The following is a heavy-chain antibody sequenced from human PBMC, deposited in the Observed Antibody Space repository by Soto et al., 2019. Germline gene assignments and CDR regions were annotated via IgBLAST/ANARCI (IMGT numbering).Heavy chain of an antibody. CDR3: AKDGYSSSWYRRYGMYV. CDR1: GCTFSSYA. J-gene: IGHJ6*02. CDR2: ISGSGGST. V-gene: IGHV3-23*01. Sequence: VGSLRLSCAASGCTFSSYAMSWVRQAPGKGLEWVSAISGSGGSTYYADSVKGRFTISRDNSKNTLYLQMNSLRAEDTAAYYCAKDGYSSSWYRRYGMYVWGQGTKVTV. D-gene: IGHD6-13*01.